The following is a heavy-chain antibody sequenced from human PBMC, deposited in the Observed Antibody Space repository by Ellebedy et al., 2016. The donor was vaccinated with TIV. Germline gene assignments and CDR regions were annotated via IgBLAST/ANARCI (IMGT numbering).Heavy chain of an antibody. D-gene: IGHD5-24*01. J-gene: IGHJ4*02. Sequence: GESLKISCAASGFTFSDYHMNWVRQAPGKGLEWVSSIIVGGSTYDADSVKVRFIISRDNAENSLYLQMNSLRVEDTAVYYCGRDSTHGYDDYWGQGTLVTVSS. V-gene: IGHV3-69-1*01. CDR1: GFTFSDYH. CDR3: GRDSTHGYDDY. CDR2: IIVGGST.